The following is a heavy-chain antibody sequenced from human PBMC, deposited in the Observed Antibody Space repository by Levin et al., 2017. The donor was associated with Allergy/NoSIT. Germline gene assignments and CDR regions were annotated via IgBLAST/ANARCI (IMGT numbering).Heavy chain of an antibody. CDR1: GFTFSSYA. D-gene: IGHD3-3*01. V-gene: IGHV3-23*01. J-gene: IGHJ4*02. Sequence: GESLKISCAASGFTFSSYAMSWVRQAPGKGLEWVSGISGSGGSTYYADSVKGRFTISRDNSKNTLYLQMNSLRAEDTAVYYCAKTIQYYFDYWGQGTLVTVSS. CDR3: AKTIQYYFDY. CDR2: ISGSGGST.